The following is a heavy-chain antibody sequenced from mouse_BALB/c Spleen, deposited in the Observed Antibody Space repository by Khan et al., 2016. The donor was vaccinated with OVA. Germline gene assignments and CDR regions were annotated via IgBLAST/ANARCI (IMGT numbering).Heavy chain of an antibody. CDR1: GYSITSGYA. CDR2: ISYSGVT. D-gene: IGHD1-1*01. V-gene: IGHV3-2*02. Sequence: EVQLVESGPGLVKPSQSLSLTCTVTGYSITSGYAWYWIRQFPGNQLEWMGYISYSGVTSYTPSLKSRISISRDTSKNQFFLQLNSVTTEDTATYYCARGNYYGYYFDYWGQGTTLTVSS. J-gene: IGHJ2*01. CDR3: ARGNYYGYYFDY.